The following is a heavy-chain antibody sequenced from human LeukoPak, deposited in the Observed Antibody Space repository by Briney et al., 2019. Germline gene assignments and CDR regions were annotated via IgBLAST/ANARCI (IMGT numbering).Heavy chain of an antibody. J-gene: IGHJ6*03. CDR3: ARGTLRFLEWLLPMDV. CDR1: GGSFSGYY. CDR2: INHSGST. D-gene: IGHD3-3*01. V-gene: IGHV4-34*01. Sequence: PSETLSLTCAVYGGSFSGYYWSWIRQPPGKGLEWIGEINHSGSTNYNPSLKSRVTISVDKSKNQFSLKLDSVTAADTAVYYCARGTLRFLEWLLPMDVWGKGTTVTVSS.